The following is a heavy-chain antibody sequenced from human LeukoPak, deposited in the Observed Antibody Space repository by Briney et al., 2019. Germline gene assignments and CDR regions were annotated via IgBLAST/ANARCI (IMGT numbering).Heavy chain of an antibody. CDR1: GYTFTCYY. D-gene: IGHD3-3*01. V-gene: IGHV1-2*02. J-gene: IGHJ6*02. Sequence: ASVKVSCKASGYTFTCYYMHWVRQAPGQRLEWMGWINPNSGGTNYAQKFQGRVTMTRDTSISTAYMELSRLRSDDTAVYYCARFGGRTIFGVVTLDYYYGMDVWGQGTTVTVSS. CDR3: ARFGGRTIFGVVTLDYYYGMDV. CDR2: INPNSGGT.